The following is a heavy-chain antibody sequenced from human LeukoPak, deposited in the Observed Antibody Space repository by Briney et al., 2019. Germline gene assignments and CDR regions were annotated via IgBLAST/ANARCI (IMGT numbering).Heavy chain of an antibody. J-gene: IGHJ4*02. D-gene: IGHD3-10*01. Sequence: GGSLRLSCAASGFTFSSYWMSWVRQAPGKGLEWVSVIYSGGSTYYADPVKGRFTISRDKSRNTLYLQMNSLRAEDTAVYYCYCGSGSNFDYWGQGTLVTVSS. CDR3: YCGSGSNFDY. CDR2: IYSGGST. V-gene: IGHV3-53*01. CDR1: GFTFSSYW.